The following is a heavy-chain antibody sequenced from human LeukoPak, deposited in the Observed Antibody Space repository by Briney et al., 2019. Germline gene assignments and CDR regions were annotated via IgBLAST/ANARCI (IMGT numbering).Heavy chain of an antibody. D-gene: IGHD6-25*01. V-gene: IGHV4-59*01. CDR1: GGSINSYY. CDR3: ARGNGVSGYSDDWFDP. CDR2: IYYSGST. Sequence: SETLSLTCTVSGGSINSYYWSWIRQPPGKGLEWIGYIYYSGSTNYNPSLKSRVTISADTSKNQLSLKLSSVTAADTAVYYCARGNGVSGYSDDWFDPWGQGTLVTVSS. J-gene: IGHJ5*02.